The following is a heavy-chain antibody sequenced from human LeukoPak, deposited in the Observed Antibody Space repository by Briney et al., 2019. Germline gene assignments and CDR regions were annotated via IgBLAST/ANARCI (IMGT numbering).Heavy chain of an antibody. CDR1: GFTFNNYA. J-gene: IGHJ6*02. CDR2: ISNTGGST. D-gene: IGHD3-16*01. Sequence: PGGSLRLSCAASGFTFNNYAMNWARQAPGKGLEWVSTISNTGGSTYYADSVKGRFTISRDNSKNTLYLQMNSLRAEDTAVYYCANLRALDVWGQGTTVTVSS. CDR3: ANLRALDV. V-gene: IGHV3-23*01.